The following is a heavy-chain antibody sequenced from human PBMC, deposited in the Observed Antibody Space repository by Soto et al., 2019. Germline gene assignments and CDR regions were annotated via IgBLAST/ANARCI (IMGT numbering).Heavy chain of an antibody. CDR3: TRLGYYDFWSGTSMDV. D-gene: IGHD3-3*01. CDR2: IRSKAYGGTT. CDR1: GFTFGDYA. J-gene: IGHJ6*02. V-gene: IGHV3-49*04. Sequence: LRLSFTASGFTFGDYAMSWVRQAPGKGLEWVGFIRSKAYGGTTEYAASVKGRFTISRDDSKSIAYLQMNSLKTEDTAVYYCTRLGYYDFWSGTSMDVWGQGTTVTVSS.